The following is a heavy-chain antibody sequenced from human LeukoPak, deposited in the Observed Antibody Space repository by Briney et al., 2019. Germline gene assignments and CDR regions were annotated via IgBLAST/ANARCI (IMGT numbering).Heavy chain of an antibody. V-gene: IGHV1-2*02. CDR3: ARDHNWGPDY. D-gene: IGHD7-27*01. CDR2: INANTGVT. CDR1: GFTFTGHY. Sequence: GASVKVSCKTSGFTFTGHYMHWLRQAPGQRLEWMGWINANTGVTHYAVKFQGRVTITRDTSISTVYMDLSSLQSDDTAVYYCARDHNWGPDYWGQGTLVLVSS. J-gene: IGHJ4*02.